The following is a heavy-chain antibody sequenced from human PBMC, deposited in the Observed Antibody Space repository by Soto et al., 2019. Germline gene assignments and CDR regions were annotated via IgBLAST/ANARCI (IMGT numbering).Heavy chain of an antibody. CDR3: AKGLAVAGDY. CDR1: GFTFSSYG. CDR2: ISYDGSNK. V-gene: IGHV3-30*18. J-gene: IGHJ4*02. D-gene: IGHD6-19*01. Sequence: QVQLVESGGGVVQPGRSLRLSCAASGFTFSSYGMHWVRQAPGKGLEWVAVISYDGSNKYYADSVKGRFTISRDNSKNTLYLQMNSLRAEDTAVYYCAKGLAVAGDYWGQGTLVTVSS.